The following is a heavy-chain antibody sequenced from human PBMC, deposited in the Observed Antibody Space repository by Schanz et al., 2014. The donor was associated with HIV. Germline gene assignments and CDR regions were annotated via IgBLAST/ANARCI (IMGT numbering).Heavy chain of an antibody. CDR1: GGTFSIYA. J-gene: IGHJ4*02. CDR2: INTEDGDT. D-gene: IGHD3-16*02. V-gene: IGHV1-18*01. Sequence: QVQLVQSGAEVKKPGSSVKVSCKASGGTFSIYAISWVRQAPGQGLEWMGWINTEDGDTQYFHKLQGRVSMTRDSSTNTVHMELRNLRSDDTAIYYCARDKDYTWATYRFPDSWGQGTLVTVSS. CDR3: ARDKDYTWATYRFPDS.